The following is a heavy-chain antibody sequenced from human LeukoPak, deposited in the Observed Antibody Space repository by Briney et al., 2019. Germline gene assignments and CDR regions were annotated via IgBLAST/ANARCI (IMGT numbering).Heavy chain of an antibody. Sequence: SVKVSCKASGGTFSSYAISWMRQAPGQGLEWMGRIIPILGIANYAQKFQGRVTITADKSTSTAYMELSSLRSEDTAVYYCAREQSGYYYDYWGQGTLVTVSS. V-gene: IGHV1-69*04. J-gene: IGHJ4*02. CDR2: IIPILGIA. D-gene: IGHD3-3*01. CDR3: AREQSGYYYDY. CDR1: GGTFSSYA.